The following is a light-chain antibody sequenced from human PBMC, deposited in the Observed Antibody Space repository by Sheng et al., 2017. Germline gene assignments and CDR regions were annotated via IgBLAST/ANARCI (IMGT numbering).Light chain of an antibody. V-gene: IGLV3-21*02. CDR3: QVWDDDTDHFWV. CDR1: NIGRRS. Sequence: SYVLTQPPSVSVAPGQTANITCGGNNIGRRSVHWYQQRPGQAPVLVVYDDTDRPSGIPERFSGSHSGNTATLTISRVETGDEADFYCQVWDDDTDHFWVFGRRDQADRP. J-gene: IGLJ3*02. CDR2: DDT.